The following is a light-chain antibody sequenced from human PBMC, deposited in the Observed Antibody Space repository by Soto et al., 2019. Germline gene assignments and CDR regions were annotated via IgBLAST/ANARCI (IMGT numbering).Light chain of an antibody. J-gene: IGKJ2*01. CDR2: VAS. CDR3: QQTFSPPYT. V-gene: IGKV1-39*01. CDR1: QSISNS. Sequence: DIQMTQSLSSLTASVGDRVTITCRASQSISNSLSWYQQKPGKAPNFLIYVASTLQSGDPSRFSGSGSGTDFTLTISSLQPEDVATYYCQQTFSPPYTFGQGTKVEIK.